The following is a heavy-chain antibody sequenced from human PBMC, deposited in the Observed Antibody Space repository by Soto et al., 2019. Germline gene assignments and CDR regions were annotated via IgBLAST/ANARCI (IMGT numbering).Heavy chain of an antibody. CDR1: GFTVSSNY. CDR2: IYSGGST. CDR3: IKVSWGYYDYGLIRDEVPFDY. J-gene: IGHJ4*02. D-gene: IGHD4-17*01. V-gene: IGHV3-66*01. Sequence: GGSLRLSCAASGFTVSSNYMSWVRQAPGKGLEWVSVIYSGGSTYYADSVKGRFTISRDNSKNTLYLQMNSLRAEDTAVYYCIKVSWGYYDYGLIRDEVPFDYWGQGTLVTVSS.